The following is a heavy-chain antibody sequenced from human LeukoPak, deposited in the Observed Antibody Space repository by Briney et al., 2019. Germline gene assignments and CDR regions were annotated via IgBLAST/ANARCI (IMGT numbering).Heavy chain of an antibody. D-gene: IGHD2-2*01. CDR2: IYHSGST. J-gene: IGHJ6*02. CDR3: ARADGPAANYYYYGMDV. CDR1: GGSISSYY. V-gene: IGHV4-59*12. Sequence: SETLSLTCTVSGGSISSYYWSWIRQPPGKGLEWIGYIYHSGSTYYNPSLKSRVTISVDRSKNQFSLKLSSVTAADTAVYYCARADGPAANYYYYGMDVWGQGTTVTVSS.